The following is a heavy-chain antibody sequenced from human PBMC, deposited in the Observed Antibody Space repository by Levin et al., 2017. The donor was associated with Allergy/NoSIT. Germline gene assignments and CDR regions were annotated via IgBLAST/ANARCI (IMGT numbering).Heavy chain of an antibody. CDR3: ARDVALPSSYGSEGGWFDP. J-gene: IGHJ5*02. CDR2: INPNSGGT. CDR1: GYTFTGYY. Sequence: GESLKISCKASGYTFTGYYMHWVRQAPGQGLEWMGWINPNSGGTNYAQKFQGRVTMTRDTSISTAYMELSRLRSDDTAVYYCARDVALPSSYGSEGGWFDPWGQGTLVTVSS. D-gene: IGHD3-10*01. V-gene: IGHV1-2*02.